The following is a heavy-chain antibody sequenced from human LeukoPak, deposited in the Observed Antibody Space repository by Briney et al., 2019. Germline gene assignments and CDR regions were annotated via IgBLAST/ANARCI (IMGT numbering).Heavy chain of an antibody. D-gene: IGHD1-26*01. CDR2: INHSGST. Sequence: SETLSLTCAVYGGSFSGYYWSWIRQPPGKGLEWIGEINHSGSTNYNPSLKSRVTISVDTSKNQFSLKLSSVTAADTAVYYCARGMTEAGGAFDPWGQGTLVTVSS. CDR3: ARGMTEAGGAFDP. J-gene: IGHJ5*02. V-gene: IGHV4-34*01. CDR1: GGSFSGYY.